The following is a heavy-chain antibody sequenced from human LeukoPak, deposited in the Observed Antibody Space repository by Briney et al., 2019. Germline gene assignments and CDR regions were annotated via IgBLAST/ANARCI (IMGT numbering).Heavy chain of an antibody. CDR3: TRGYQLPGFDY. D-gene: IGHD2-2*01. CDR2: IRSKDNSYAT. J-gene: IGHJ4*02. Sequence: GGSLKLSCVASGFTFSGSAMHWVRQASGKGLEWVGRIRSKDNSYATAYAASVKGRFTISRDDSKNTAYLQMNSLKTEDTAVYYCTRGYQLPGFDYWGQGTLVTVSS. CDR1: GFTFSGSA. V-gene: IGHV3-73*01.